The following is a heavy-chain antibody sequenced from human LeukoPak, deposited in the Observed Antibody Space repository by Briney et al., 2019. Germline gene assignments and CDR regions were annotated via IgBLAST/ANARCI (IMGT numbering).Heavy chain of an antibody. CDR2: INTDGGST. J-gene: IGHJ4*02. CDR1: GFTLSGYA. Sequence: PGGSLRLSCAVSGFTLSGYAMHWVRQAPGKGLEHVSTINTDGGSTYYAKSVKGRFTISRDNSKNTLYLQMGSLRAEDMAVYYCARRERDGYNYFDYWGQGTLVTVSS. CDR3: ARRERDGYNYFDY. D-gene: IGHD5-24*01. V-gene: IGHV3-64*01.